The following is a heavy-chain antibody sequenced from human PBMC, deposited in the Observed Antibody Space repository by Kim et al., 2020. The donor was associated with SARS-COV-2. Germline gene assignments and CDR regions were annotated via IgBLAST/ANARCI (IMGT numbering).Heavy chain of an antibody. J-gene: IGHJ3*02. CDR2: ISWNSGSI. V-gene: IGHV3-9*01. D-gene: IGHD3-3*01. CDR3: AKDPRKRFLEWLLLGAFDI. CDR1: GFTFDDYS. Sequence: GGSLRLSCAASGFTFDDYSMHWVRQAPGKGLEWVSGISWNSGSIGSADSVKGRFTISRDNAKNSLYLQMNSLTAEDTALYYCAKDPRKRFLEWLLLGAFDIWGQGTMVTVSS.